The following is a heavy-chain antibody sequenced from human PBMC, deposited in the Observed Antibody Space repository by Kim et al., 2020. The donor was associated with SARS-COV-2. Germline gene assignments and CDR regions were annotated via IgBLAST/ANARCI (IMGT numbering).Heavy chain of an antibody. J-gene: IGHJ4*02. CDR3: ARGAQQLVPDYFYY. CDR2: IYYSGST. V-gene: IGHV4-31*03. D-gene: IGHD6-13*01. CDR1: GGSISSGGYY. Sequence: SETLSLTCTVSGGSISSGGYYWSWIRQHPGKGLEWIGYIYYSGSTYYNPSLKSRVTISVDTSKNQFSLKLSSVTAADTAVYYCARGAQQLVPDYFYYWGQGTLVTGSS.